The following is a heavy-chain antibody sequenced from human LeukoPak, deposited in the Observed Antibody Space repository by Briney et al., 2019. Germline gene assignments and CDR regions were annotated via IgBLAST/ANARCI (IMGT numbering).Heavy chain of an antibody. V-gene: IGHV3-53*01. CDR2: IYSGGST. CDR3: ARFSGSYSSPFDY. Sequence: VSVIYSGGSTYYADSVKGRFTISRDNSKNTLYLQMNSLRAEDTAVYYRARFSGSYSSPFDYWGQGTLVTVSS. J-gene: IGHJ4*02. D-gene: IGHD3-10*01.